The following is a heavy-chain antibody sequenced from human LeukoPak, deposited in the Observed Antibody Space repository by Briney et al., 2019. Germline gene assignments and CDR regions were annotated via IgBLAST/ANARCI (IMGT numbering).Heavy chain of an antibody. CDR2: IYPGDSDT. J-gene: IGHJ3*02. Sequence: GGSLKISFKGSGYRFSSYWIGWVRPMPGKGLEWVGIIYPGDSDTRYSPSFQGQVTISADKSISTAYLQWSSLKASDTAMYYCARGHCTNGVCYTAAAFDIWGQGTMVTVSS. CDR1: GYRFSSYW. D-gene: IGHD2-8*01. V-gene: IGHV5-51*01. CDR3: ARGHCTNGVCYTAAAFDI.